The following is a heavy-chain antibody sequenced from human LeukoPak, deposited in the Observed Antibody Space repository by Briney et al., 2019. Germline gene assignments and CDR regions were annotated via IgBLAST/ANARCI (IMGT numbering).Heavy chain of an antibody. CDR3: ARVGQGCFDL. Sequence: SETLSLTCSVSGGSITSYYWSWIRQPPGKGREYIGYMYNSGGTNYNPSLKSRVTISVGTSKNQFSLKLGSVTAADTAGYYCARVGQGCFDLWGRGTLVTVSS. CDR2: MYNSGGT. J-gene: IGHJ2*01. CDR1: GGSITSYY. V-gene: IGHV4-59*01.